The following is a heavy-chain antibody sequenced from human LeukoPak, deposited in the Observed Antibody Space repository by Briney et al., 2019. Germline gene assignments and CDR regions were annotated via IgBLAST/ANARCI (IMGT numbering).Heavy chain of an antibody. Sequence: GGSLRLSCAASGFTFSSYSMNWVRQAPGKGLEWVSYISSSSIIYYADSVKGRFTISRDNAKNSLYLQMNSLRAEDTAVYYCARDLGVPYFDYWGQGTLVTVSS. D-gene: IGHD3-16*01. V-gene: IGHV3-48*01. CDR3: ARDLGVPYFDY. CDR2: ISSSSII. J-gene: IGHJ4*02. CDR1: GFTFSSYS.